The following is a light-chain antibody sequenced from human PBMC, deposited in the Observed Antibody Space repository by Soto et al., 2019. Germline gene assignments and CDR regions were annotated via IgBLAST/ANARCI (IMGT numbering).Light chain of an antibody. CDR2: DAS. V-gene: IGKV1-5*01. CDR1: QSISIW. J-gene: IGKJ1*01. Sequence: DIQMTQSPSTLSASVGDRVTITCRARQSISIWLAWYQQKPGKAPKLLIYDASILESGVPSRFSGSGAGTEFTLTIRSLQPDDFATYYCQQYNSYRTFGQGTKGEIK. CDR3: QQYNSYRT.